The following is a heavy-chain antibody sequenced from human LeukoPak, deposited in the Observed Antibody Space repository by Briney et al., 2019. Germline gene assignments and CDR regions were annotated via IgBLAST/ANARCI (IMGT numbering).Heavy chain of an antibody. CDR1: GYTFTGYY. CDR2: INPNSGGT. CDR3: ARGEYYDRSAYCFD. Sequence: ASVKVSCKASGYTFTGYYMHWVRQAPGQGLEWMGWINPNSGGTNYVQRFQGRVTMTRDTAISTAYMELSRRRSDDTAVYYCARGEYYDRSAYCFDWGQGTLVTVSS. D-gene: IGHD3-22*01. V-gene: IGHV1-2*02. J-gene: IGHJ4*02.